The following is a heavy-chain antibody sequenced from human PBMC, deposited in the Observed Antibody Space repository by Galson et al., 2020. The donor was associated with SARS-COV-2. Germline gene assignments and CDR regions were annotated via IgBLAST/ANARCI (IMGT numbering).Heavy chain of an antibody. CDR2: ISSSGSTI. J-gene: IGHJ3*02. V-gene: IGHV3-11*01. Sequence: GESLKISCAASGFTFSDYYMRWIRQAPGKGLEWVSYISSSGSTIYYADYVKGRFTISRDNAKNSLYLQMNSLRAEDTAVYYCAGPRGSSWYRNDAFDIWGQGTMVTVSS. D-gene: IGHD6-13*01. CDR3: AGPRGSSWYRNDAFDI. CDR1: GFTFSDYY.